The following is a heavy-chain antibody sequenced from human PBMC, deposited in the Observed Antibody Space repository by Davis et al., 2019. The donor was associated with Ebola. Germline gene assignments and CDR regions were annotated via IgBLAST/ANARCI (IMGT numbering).Heavy chain of an antibody. CDR1: GFTFSTYS. CDR3: AREYGSSSGRSFDY. J-gene: IGHJ4*02. CDR2: ISSSSSAL. V-gene: IGHV3-48*02. Sequence: ESLKISCAASGFTFSTYSMNWVRQAPGKGLEWVSYISSSSSALYYADSVKGRFTISRDNAKNSLYLQMNSLRDEDTAVYYCAREYGSSSGRSFDYWGQGTLVTVSS. D-gene: IGHD6-6*01.